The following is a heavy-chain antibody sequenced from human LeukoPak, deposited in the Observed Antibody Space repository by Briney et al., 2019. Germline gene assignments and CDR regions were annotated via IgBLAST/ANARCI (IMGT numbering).Heavy chain of an antibody. V-gene: IGHV3-7*01. CDR2: IKPDGSAE. Sequence: PGGSLRLSCATSGFTFSSNWMSWVRHAPGRGLEWVANIKPDGSAEYYTASVKGRFTVSRDNAKNSLYLQMNSLRVEDTAVYYCARSRAGYPFDYWGQGTLVTVSS. J-gene: IGHJ4*02. D-gene: IGHD5-24*01. CDR3: ARSRAGYPFDY. CDR1: GFTFSSNW.